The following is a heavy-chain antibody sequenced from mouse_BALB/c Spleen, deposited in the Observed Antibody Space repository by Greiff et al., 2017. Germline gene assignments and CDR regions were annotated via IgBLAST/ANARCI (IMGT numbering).Heavy chain of an antibody. Sequence: ESGPGLVKPSQSLSLTCSVTGYSITSGYYWNWIRQFPGNKLEWMGCISYDGSNNYNPSLKNRISITRDTSKNQFFLKLNSVTTEDTATYYCASETTVVAYWYFDVWGAGTTVTVSS. CDR2: ISYDGSN. J-gene: IGHJ1*01. D-gene: IGHD1-1*01. CDR3: ASETTVVAYWYFDV. CDR1: GYSITSGYY. V-gene: IGHV3-6*02.